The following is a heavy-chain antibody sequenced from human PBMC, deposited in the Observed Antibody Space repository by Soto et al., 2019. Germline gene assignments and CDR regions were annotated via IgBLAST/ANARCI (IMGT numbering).Heavy chain of an antibody. D-gene: IGHD6-13*01. CDR2: IKSKTDGGTT. CDR3: TTGAAAGTFYYYGMDV. Sequence: GESLRISCAASGFTFSNAWMNWVRQAPGKGLEWVGRIKSKTDGGTTDYAAPVKGRFTISRDDSKNTLYLQMNSLKTEDTAVYYCTTGAAAGTFYYYGMDVWGQGTTVTVSS. J-gene: IGHJ6*02. V-gene: IGHV3-15*07. CDR1: GFTFSNAW.